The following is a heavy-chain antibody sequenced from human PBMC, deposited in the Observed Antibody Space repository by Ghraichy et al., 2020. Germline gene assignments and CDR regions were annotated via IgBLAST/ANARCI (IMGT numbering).Heavy chain of an antibody. CDR3: GKRFCTGDRCYFDY. V-gene: IGHV3-23*01. Sequence: GGSLRLSCAASGFTFSNYPMGWVRQAPGKGLEWVSVISDNGGDTYYADSVKGRFTISRDNSKNTLYLQMNTLRAEDTAVYYCGKRFCTGDRCYFDYWGQSTMVTVS. CDR2: ISDNGGDT. D-gene: IGHD2-8*02. J-gene: IGHJ4*02. CDR1: GFTFSNYP.